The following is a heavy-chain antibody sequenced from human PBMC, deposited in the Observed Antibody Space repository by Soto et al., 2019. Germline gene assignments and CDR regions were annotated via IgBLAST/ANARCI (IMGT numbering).Heavy chain of an antibody. CDR1: GGSVISCSYY. Sequence: SETLSLTCTVSGGSVISCSYYWSWIRQPPGKGLEWIGYIYYSGSTNYNPSLKSRVTISVDTSKNQFSLKLSSVTAADTAVYYCAKQGGYDSSDYWGQGTLVTVSS. CDR2: IYYSGST. V-gene: IGHV4-61*01. D-gene: IGHD5-12*01. CDR3: AKQGGYDSSDY. J-gene: IGHJ4*02.